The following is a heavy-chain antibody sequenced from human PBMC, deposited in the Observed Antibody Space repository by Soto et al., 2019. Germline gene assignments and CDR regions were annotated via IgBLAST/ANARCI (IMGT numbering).Heavy chain of an antibody. Sequence: QVHLMQSAAEVKKPGASVKVSCKGSGYGFTTYGITWVRQAPGQGLEWMAWISAHNGNTNYAQKLQGRVTVTRDTSTSTAYMELRSLRSDDTAVYYCARGRYGDYWGQGALVTVSS. CDR3: ARGRYGDY. V-gene: IGHV1-18*01. D-gene: IGHD1-1*01. CDR1: GYGFTTYG. CDR2: ISAHNGNT. J-gene: IGHJ4*02.